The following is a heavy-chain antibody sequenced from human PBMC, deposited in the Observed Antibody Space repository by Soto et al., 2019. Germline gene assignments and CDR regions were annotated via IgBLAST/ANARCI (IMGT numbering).Heavy chain of an antibody. J-gene: IGHJ3*02. CDR3: AKEQTWSQTHAFDI. Sequence: EVQLLESGGGLVQPGGSLRLSCAASGFTFSFYAMNWVRQAPGKGLEWVSTISGSGGSPYYADSVKGRFTISRDNSKNTLYLQMNSLRAEDTAVYYCAKEQTWSQTHAFDIWGQGTMVTVSS. CDR2: ISGSGGSP. CDR1: GFTFSFYA. V-gene: IGHV3-23*01.